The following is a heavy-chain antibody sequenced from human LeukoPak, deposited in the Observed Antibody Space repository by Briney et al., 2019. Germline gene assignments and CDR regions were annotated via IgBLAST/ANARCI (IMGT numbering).Heavy chain of an antibody. CDR2: INPNSGGT. J-gene: IGHJ4*02. CDR1: GYSFTDYY. V-gene: IGHV1-2*02. D-gene: IGHD3-10*01. Sequence: GASVKVSCKASGYSFTDYYIHWVRQAPGQGLEWMGWINPNSGGTNYAQKFQGRVTMTRDTSISTAYMELSRLTSDDTAVYYCARDGGFGDLEIDYWGQGTLVTVS. CDR3: ARDGGFGDLEIDY.